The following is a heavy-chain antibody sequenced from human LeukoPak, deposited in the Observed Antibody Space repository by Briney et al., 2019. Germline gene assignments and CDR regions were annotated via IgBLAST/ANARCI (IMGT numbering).Heavy chain of an antibody. CDR2: IIPIFGTA. CDR1: GGTFSSYA. D-gene: IGHD5-12*01. Sequence: SVRLSCTASGGTFSSYAISWVRQAPGQGLEWMGRIIPIFGTANYAQKFQGRVTITADKSTSTAYMELSSLRSEDTAVYYCADGASGQPYYYYYMDVWGKGTTVTVSS. V-gene: IGHV1-69*06. J-gene: IGHJ6*03. CDR3: ADGASGQPYYYYYMDV.